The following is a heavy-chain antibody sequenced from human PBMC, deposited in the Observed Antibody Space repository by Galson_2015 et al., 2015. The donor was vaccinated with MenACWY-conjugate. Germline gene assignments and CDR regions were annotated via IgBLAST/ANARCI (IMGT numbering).Heavy chain of an antibody. J-gene: IGHJ6*02. CDR2: ISYDGSNT. D-gene: IGHD1-14*01. CDR1: GFSFSSYG. V-gene: IGHV3-30*03. Sequence: SLRLSCAASGFSFSSYGMHWVRQAPGKGLEWVSVISYDGSNTYYADSVKGRFTISRDKNTLYLEMISLRLEDTAVYYCARVYSRTPDYGMDASGQGTTVTVSS. CDR3: ARVYSRTPDYGMDA.